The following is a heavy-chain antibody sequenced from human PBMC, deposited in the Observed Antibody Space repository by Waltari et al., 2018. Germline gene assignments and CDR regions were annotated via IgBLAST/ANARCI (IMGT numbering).Heavy chain of an antibody. V-gene: IGHV3-7*01. J-gene: IGHJ4*02. CDR2: IKQDGSEK. CDR3: ARDLRPNWNGDYFDY. CDR1: GFTFSSYW. D-gene: IGHD1-1*01. Sequence: EVQLVESGGGLVQPGGSLRLSCAASGFTFSSYWMSWVRQAPGKGLEWGANIKQDGSEKYYVDSVKGRFTIARDNAKNSLYLQMNSLRAEDTAVYYCARDLRPNWNGDYFDYWGQGTLVTVSS.